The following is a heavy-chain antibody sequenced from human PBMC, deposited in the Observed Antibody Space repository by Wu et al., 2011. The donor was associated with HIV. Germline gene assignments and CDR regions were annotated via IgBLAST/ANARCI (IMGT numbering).Heavy chain of an antibody. J-gene: IGHJ4*02. CDR2: VNCNSGDT. Sequence: QVQLVQSGAEVKKPGASVKVSCKASGYTFTDYYIHWVRQAPGQGLEWMGWVNCNSGDTDYAQKFQGRVTMTRDTSINTAYMELSRLRSDDTAVYYCARDYNFWSGYYSIWDYWGQGTLATSPQ. CDR3: ARDYNFWSGYYSIWDY. D-gene: IGHD3-3*01. V-gene: IGHV1-2*02. CDR1: GYTFTDYY.